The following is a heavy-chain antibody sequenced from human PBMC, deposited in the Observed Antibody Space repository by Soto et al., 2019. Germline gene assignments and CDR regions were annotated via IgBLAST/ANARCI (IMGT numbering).Heavy chain of an antibody. J-gene: IGHJ3*02. CDR1: GGSISSGGYY. Sequence: SETLSLTCTVSGGSISSGGYYWSWIRQHPGKGLEWIGFIYYSGSTHYNPSLKSRVTISVDTSKKQFSLKLNSVTAADTAVYYCARKGELLALGAFDIWGQGTMVTVSS. V-gene: IGHV4-31*03. CDR3: ARKGELLALGAFDI. D-gene: IGHD3-16*01. CDR2: IYYSGST.